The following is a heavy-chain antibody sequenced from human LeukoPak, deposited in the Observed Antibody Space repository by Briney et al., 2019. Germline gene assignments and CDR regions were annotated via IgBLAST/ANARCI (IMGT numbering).Heavy chain of an antibody. Sequence: PGGSLRLSCAASGFTFSSYGMHWVRQAPGKGLEWVAVIWYDGSNKYYADSVKGRFTISRDNSKNTLYLQMNSLRAEDTAVYYCAKAAGTMIVVVSITTSTNWGQGTLVTVSS. J-gene: IGHJ4*02. CDR2: IWYDGSNK. CDR3: AKAAGTMIVVVSITTSTN. CDR1: GFTFSSYG. D-gene: IGHD3-22*01. V-gene: IGHV3-33*06.